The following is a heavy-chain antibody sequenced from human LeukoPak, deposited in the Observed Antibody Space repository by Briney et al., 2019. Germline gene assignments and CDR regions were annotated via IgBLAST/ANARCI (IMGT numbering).Heavy chain of an antibody. D-gene: IGHD6-6*01. Sequence: ASVTVSCKASGYTFTVYYMHWVRQAPGQGLEWMGWINPNSGGTSYAQKFQGRVTMTRDTSISTVYMELSRLRSDDTAVYYCARLKSTISSGWFDPWGQGTLVTVSS. J-gene: IGHJ5*02. V-gene: IGHV1-2*02. CDR3: ARLKSTISSGWFDP. CDR2: INPNSGGT. CDR1: GYTFTVYY.